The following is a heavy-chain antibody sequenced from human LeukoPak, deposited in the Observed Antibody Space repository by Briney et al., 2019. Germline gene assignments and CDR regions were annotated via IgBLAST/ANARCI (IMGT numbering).Heavy chain of an antibody. D-gene: IGHD2-8*01. CDR3: AKDSSLYGPLD. Sequence: GGSLRLSCAASGFTFSSYWMSWVRQAPGKGLEWVANIKKDGSEKYYVDSVKGRFTISRDNAKNSLYLQMNSLRAEDTAVYYCAKDSSLYGPLDWGQGTLVTVSS. CDR2: IKKDGSEK. V-gene: IGHV3-7*01. J-gene: IGHJ4*02. CDR1: GFTFSSYW.